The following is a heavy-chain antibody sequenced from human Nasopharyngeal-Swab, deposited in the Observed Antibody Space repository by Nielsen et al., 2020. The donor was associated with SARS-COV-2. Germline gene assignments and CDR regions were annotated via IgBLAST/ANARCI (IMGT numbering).Heavy chain of an antibody. J-gene: IGHJ3*02. CDR3: ARDPHAERITIFGVVIRPGTFDI. CDR2: INHSGST. V-gene: IGHV4-34*01. Sequence: WIRQPPGKGLEWIGEINHSGSTNYNPSLKSRVTISVDTSKNQFSLKLSSVTAADTAVYYCARDPHAERITIFGVVIRPGTFDIWGQGTMVTVSS. D-gene: IGHD3-3*01.